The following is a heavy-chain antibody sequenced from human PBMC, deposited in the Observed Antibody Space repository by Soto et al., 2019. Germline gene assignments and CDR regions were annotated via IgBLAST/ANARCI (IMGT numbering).Heavy chain of an antibody. CDR1: GGTFSSYA. Sequence: QVQLVQSGGEVKKPGASVKVSCKASGGTFSSYAISWVRQAPGQGLEWMGGIIPIFGTANYAQKFQGRVTSTADESTSTAYMELSSLRSEDTAVYYCARRVGREWTTVTTGYYYYGMDVWGQGTTVTGSS. D-gene: IGHD4-17*01. CDR2: IIPIFGTA. CDR3: ARRVGREWTTVTTGYYYYGMDV. J-gene: IGHJ6*02. V-gene: IGHV1-69*13.